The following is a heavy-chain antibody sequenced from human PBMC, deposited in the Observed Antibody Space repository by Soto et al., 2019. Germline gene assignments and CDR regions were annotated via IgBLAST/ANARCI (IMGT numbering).Heavy chain of an antibody. CDR3: ARGSPDYYDSSGYYLDY. Sequence: SVKVSCKASGGTFSSYAISWVRQAPGQGLEWMGGIIPIFGTANYAQKFQGRVTITADESTSTAYMELSSLRSEDTAVYYCARGSPDYYDSSGYYLDYWGQGTLVTVSS. CDR2: IIPIFGTA. CDR1: GGTFSSYA. V-gene: IGHV1-69*13. D-gene: IGHD3-22*01. J-gene: IGHJ4*02.